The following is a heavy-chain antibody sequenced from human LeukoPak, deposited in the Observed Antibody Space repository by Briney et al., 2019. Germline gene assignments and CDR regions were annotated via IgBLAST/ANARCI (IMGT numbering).Heavy chain of an antibody. CDR2: ISYDGSNK. D-gene: IGHD5-24*01. Sequence: GGSLRLSCAASGFTFSSYGMHWVRQAPSKGLEWVAVISYDGSNKYYADSVKGRFTISRDNSKNTLYLQMNSLRAEDTAVYYCARNPPGWLQADYWGQGTLVTVSS. V-gene: IGHV3-30*03. J-gene: IGHJ4*02. CDR3: ARNPPGWLQADY. CDR1: GFTFSSYG.